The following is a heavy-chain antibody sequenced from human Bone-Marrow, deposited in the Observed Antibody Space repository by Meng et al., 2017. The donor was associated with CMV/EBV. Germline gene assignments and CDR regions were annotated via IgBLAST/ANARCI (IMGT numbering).Heavy chain of an antibody. CDR2: MRYDGGNK. CDR1: GFTLSGYG. V-gene: IGHV3-30*02. J-gene: IGHJ6*01. Sequence: GESLKISCAASGFTLSGYGMHWVRQAPGKGLEWVAFMRYDGGNKYYADSVKGRLTISRDNSKNTLYLQMNSLRVEDTAVYYCARDSGCSISCYSLGYYYYGMDVWGQRTTVTVSS. D-gene: IGHD2-2*02. CDR3: ARDSGCSISCYSLGYYYYGMDV.